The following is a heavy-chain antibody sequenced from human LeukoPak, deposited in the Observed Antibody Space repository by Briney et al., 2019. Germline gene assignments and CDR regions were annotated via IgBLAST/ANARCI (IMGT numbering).Heavy chain of an antibody. D-gene: IGHD3-10*01. Sequence: GGSLRLSCTASGFTFGDYGMSWVRQAPGKGLEWVGFIRSKAYGGTTGYAASVKGRFTISRDDSRSIAYLQMNSLKTEDTAVYYCTGSFGELTFFDYWGQGTLVTVSS. CDR1: GFTFGDYG. CDR2: IRSKAYGGTT. CDR3: TGSFGELTFFDY. J-gene: IGHJ4*02. V-gene: IGHV3-49*04.